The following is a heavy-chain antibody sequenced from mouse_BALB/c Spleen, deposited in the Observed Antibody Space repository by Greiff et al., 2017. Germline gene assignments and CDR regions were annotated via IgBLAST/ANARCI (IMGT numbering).Heavy chain of an antibody. Sequence: LQQPGSELVRPGASVKLSCKASGYTFTSYWMHWVKQRHGQGLEWIGNIYPGSGSTNYDEKFKSKGTLTVDTSSSTAYMQLSSLTSEDSAVYYCTRGLPGAMDYWGQGTSVTVSS. D-gene: IGHD2-4*01. J-gene: IGHJ4*01. V-gene: IGHV1S22*01. CDR3: TRGLPGAMDY. CDR2: IYPGSGST. CDR1: GYTFTSYW.